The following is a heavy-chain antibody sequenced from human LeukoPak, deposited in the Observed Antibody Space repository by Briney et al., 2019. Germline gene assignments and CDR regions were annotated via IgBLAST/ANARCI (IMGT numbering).Heavy chain of an antibody. D-gene: IGHD3-10*01. V-gene: IGHV4-39*07. CDR3: ARERLWFGDLSMNWFDP. CDR1: GGSISSSSYY. CDR2: IYYSGST. J-gene: IGHJ5*02. Sequence: ASETLSLTCTVSGGSISSSSYYWGWIRQPPGKGLEWIGSIYYSGSTYYNPSLKSRVTISVDTSKNQFSLKLSSVTAADTAVYYCARERLWFGDLSMNWFDPWGQGTLVTVS.